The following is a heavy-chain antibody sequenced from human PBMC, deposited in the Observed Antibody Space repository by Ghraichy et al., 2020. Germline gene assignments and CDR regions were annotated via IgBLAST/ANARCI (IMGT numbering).Heavy chain of an antibody. CDR2: ISSSSRNI. Sequence: LSLTCAASGFTFSTYSMNWVRQAPGKGLEWVSYISSSSRNIQYAESVKGRFTISRDNAKNSMYLQMNSLRDEDTAVYYCARDPGRVRGVISFDYWGQGTLVTVSS. J-gene: IGHJ4*02. CDR1: GFTFSTYS. CDR3: ARDPGRVRGVISFDY. D-gene: IGHD3-10*01. V-gene: IGHV3-48*02.